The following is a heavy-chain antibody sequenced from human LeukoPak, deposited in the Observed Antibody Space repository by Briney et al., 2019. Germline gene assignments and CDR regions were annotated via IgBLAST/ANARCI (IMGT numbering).Heavy chain of an antibody. D-gene: IGHD6-19*01. CDR3: AREGRGYSSGWTNYYYYGMDV. V-gene: IGHV1-18*01. CDR1: GYTFTSYG. Sequence: ASVKVSCKASGYTFTSYGISWVRQAPGQGLEWMGWISAYNGNTNYAQKLQGRVTMTTDTSTSTAYMELSSLRSDDTAVYYCAREGRGYSSGWTNYYYYGMDVWGQGTTVTVSS. CDR2: ISAYNGNT. J-gene: IGHJ6*02.